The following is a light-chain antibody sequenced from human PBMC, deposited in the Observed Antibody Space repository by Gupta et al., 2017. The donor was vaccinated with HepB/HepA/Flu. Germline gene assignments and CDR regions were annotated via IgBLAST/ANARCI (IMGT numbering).Light chain of an antibody. V-gene: IGLV2-14*03. CDR1: HTDIGTYNY. CDR3: STYTTSETRV. CDR2: DVH. J-gene: IGLJ2*01. Sequence: QSDLTPPASVSGTPGQSITMSCTGTHTDIGTYNYVSWYPRQSGKAPRLIVYDVHNRTSGVSTRFSGSKSGNTASLTVSGLQAEDEGDYYGSTYTTSETRVFGGGTKLTVL.